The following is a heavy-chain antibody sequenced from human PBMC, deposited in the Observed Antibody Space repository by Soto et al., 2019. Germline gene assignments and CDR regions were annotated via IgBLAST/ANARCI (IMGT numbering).Heavy chain of an antibody. Sequence: QVQLVQSGAEVKKPGASVKVSCKASGYTFTSCFIHWVRQAPGQGLEWVGIINPIGGTTSYAQKFQGRVTMTRDTSTSTVYMELSSLRSEDTAVYYCARVSVLTADAFDIWGQGTMVTVSS. V-gene: IGHV1-46*01. CDR3: ARVSVLTADAFDI. D-gene: IGHD2-2*01. CDR1: GYTFTSCF. CDR2: INPIGGTT. J-gene: IGHJ3*02.